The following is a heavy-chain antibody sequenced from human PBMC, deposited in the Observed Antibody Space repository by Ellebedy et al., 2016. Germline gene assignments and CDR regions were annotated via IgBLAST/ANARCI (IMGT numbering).Heavy chain of an antibody. CDR2: INNDGTET. V-gene: IGHV3-74*01. CDR3: ARDWVLGYSSSSLYYGMDV. Sequence: GGSLRLSCAASGFAFSRYYMHWVRQAPGKGLVWVSRINNDGTETSYADSVKGRFIISRDNAKNMVYLQMNSLRAEDTAVYYCARDWVLGYSSSSLYYGMDVWGQGTTVTVSS. CDR1: GFAFSRYY. J-gene: IGHJ6*02. D-gene: IGHD6-6*01.